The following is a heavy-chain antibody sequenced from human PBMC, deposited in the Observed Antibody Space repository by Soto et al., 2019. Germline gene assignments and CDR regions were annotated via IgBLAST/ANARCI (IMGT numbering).Heavy chain of an antibody. Sequence: QVQLVQSGAEVKKPGASVKVSCKASGYTFTSYDINWVRQATGQGLESLGWMNPNSGNTGYAQKYQGRVTLTRNTSISTAYMELSSLRSEDTAVYYCARVRRLRSSSSSYNYYGMDVWGQGTTVTVSS. CDR2: MNPNSGNT. CDR3: ARVRRLRSSSSSYNYYGMDV. J-gene: IGHJ6*02. V-gene: IGHV1-8*01. CDR1: GYTFTSYD. D-gene: IGHD6-6*01.